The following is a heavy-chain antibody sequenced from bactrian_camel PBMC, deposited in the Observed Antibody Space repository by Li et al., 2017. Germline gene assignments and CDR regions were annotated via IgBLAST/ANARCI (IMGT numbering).Heavy chain of an antibody. Sequence: VQLVESGGGLVQPGGSLRLSCAASEFTFSSYGMSWVRQAPGKGLEWVSTISPGGGSTINYAESVKGRFTISRDNAKTTVNLEMNSLKPEDTGVYYCAGDRVRWHRVCEGYWGQGTQVTVS. D-gene: IGHD6*01. V-gene: IGHV3S40*01. CDR2: ISPGGGSTI. J-gene: IGHJ6*01. CDR1: EFTFSSYG. CDR3: AGDRVRWHRVCEGY.